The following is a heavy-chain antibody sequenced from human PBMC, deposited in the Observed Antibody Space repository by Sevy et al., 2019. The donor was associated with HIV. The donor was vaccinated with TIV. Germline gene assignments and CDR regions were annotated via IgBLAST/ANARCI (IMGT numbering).Heavy chain of an antibody. Sequence: SETLSLTCAVYGGSFSGYYWSWVRQPPGKGLEWIGEINHSGSTNYNPSLKSRVTISVDTSKNQSSLKLSSVTAADTAVYYCARPGGYSYGLSYWGQGTLVTVSS. V-gene: IGHV4-34*01. CDR1: GGSFSGYY. J-gene: IGHJ4*02. CDR2: INHSGST. CDR3: ARPGGYSYGLSY. D-gene: IGHD5-18*01.